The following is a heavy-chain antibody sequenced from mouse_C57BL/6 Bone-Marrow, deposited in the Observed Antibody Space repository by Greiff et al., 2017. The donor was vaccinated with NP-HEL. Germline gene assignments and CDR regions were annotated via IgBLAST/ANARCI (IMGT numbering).Heavy chain of an antibody. D-gene: IGHD2-3*01. CDR3: ARDRRMVTYYFDY. J-gene: IGHJ2*01. CDR1: GFTFSSYA. V-gene: IGHV5-4*01. Sequence: DVMLVESGGGLVKPGGSLKLSCAASGFTFSSYAMSWVRQTPEKRLEWVATISDGGSYTYYPDNVKGRFTISRDNAKNNLYLQMSHLKSEDTAMYYCARDRRMVTYYFDYWGQGTTLTVSS. CDR2: ISDGGSYT.